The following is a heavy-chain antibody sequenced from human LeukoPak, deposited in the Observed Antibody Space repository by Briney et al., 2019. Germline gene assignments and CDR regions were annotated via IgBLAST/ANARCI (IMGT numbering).Heavy chain of an antibody. Sequence: PGRSLRLSCAASGFTFSSYGMHWVRQAPGKGLEWVAVISYDGSNKYYADSVKGRFTISRDNSKNTLYLQMNSLRAEDTAVYYCAKDLRAHIVVVVAAFAHWGQGTLVTVSS. CDR1: GFTFSSYG. CDR2: ISYDGSNK. CDR3: AKDLRAHIVVVVAAFAH. D-gene: IGHD2-15*01. J-gene: IGHJ5*02. V-gene: IGHV3-30*18.